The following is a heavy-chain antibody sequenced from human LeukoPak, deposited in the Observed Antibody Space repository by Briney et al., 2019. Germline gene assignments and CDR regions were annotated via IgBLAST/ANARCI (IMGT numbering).Heavy chain of an antibody. CDR1: GGTFSSYA. V-gene: IGHV1-69*06. D-gene: IGHD3-10*01. Sequence: ASVKVSCKASGGTFSSYAISWVRQAPGQGLEWMGGIIPIFGTANYAQKFRGRVTITADKSTRTAYMELSSLRSEDTAVYYCARDRLEGFGDQRDYWGQGTLVTVSS. J-gene: IGHJ4*02. CDR2: IIPIFGTA. CDR3: ARDRLEGFGDQRDY.